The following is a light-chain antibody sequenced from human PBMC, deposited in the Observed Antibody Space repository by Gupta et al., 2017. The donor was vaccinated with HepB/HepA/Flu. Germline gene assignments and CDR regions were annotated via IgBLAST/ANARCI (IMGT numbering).Light chain of an antibody. J-gene: IGLJ2*01. CDR3: AAWDTSRNAVV. CDR2: YND. V-gene: IGLV1-44*01. Sequence: SVLPPSTSISGTPGQRVTISCSGSSSYVGSNNVNWYQQLPETAPKLLIYYNDERPSGVPDRISGSKSGTSASLAISGLQSEDEADYYCAAWDTSRNAVVFGGGTKLTVL. CDR1: SSYVGSNN.